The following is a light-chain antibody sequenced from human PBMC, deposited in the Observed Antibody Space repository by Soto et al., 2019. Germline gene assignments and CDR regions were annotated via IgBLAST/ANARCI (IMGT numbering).Light chain of an antibody. V-gene: IGLV2-14*03. CDR2: DVS. CDR3: SSYTTSNTRQIV. CDR1: SSDVGGYNY. J-gene: IGLJ1*01. Sequence: QSVLTQPASVSGSPGQSITISCTGTSSDVGGYNYVSWYQHHPGKAPKLMIFDVSNRPSGVSNRFSGSKSGNTAPLTISGLQPEDEADYYCSSYTTSNTRQIVFGTGTKVT.